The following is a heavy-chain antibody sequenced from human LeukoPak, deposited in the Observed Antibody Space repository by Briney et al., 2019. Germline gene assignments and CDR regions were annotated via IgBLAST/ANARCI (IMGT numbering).Heavy chain of an antibody. CDR1: GYTFTGYY. Sequence: ASVKVSCKASGYTFTGYYMHWVRQAPGQGLEWMGWINPNSGGTNYAQKFQGRVTMTRGTSISTAYMELSRLRSDDTAVYYCARDRFRSSSSLFGYWGQGTLVTVSS. J-gene: IGHJ4*02. D-gene: IGHD6-6*01. CDR3: ARDRFRSSSSLFGY. V-gene: IGHV1-2*02. CDR2: INPNSGGT.